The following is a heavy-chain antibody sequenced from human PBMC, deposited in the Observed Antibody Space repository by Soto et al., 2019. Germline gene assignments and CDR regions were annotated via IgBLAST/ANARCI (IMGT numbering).Heavy chain of an antibody. V-gene: IGHV3-53*01. D-gene: IGHD3-10*01. CDR1: GFTVSNNY. CDR3: ATPGGGGGY. J-gene: IGHJ4*02. CDR2: IYSGGYT. Sequence: EVQLVESGGGLIQPGGSLRLSCAVSGFTVSNNYMSWVRQAPGKGLEGVSVIYSGGYTAYGDSVKGRFTISRDNSKNTLYLQKNGLGADRPGVFYWATPGGGGGYWGQGTLVTVSS.